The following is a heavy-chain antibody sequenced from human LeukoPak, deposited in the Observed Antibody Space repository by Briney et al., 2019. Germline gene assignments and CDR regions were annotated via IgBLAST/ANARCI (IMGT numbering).Heavy chain of an antibody. J-gene: IGHJ3*02. CDR1: GYSFTRYW. Sequence: GESRKISCKGSGYSFTRYWIAWVRQMPGKGLEWMGIIYPGDSDTRYSPSFQGQVTISADKSISTAYLQWSSLKASDTAMYYCARSLAAAGDHDAFDIWGQGTMVTVSS. D-gene: IGHD6-13*01. CDR3: ARSLAAAGDHDAFDI. CDR2: IYPGDSDT. V-gene: IGHV5-51*01.